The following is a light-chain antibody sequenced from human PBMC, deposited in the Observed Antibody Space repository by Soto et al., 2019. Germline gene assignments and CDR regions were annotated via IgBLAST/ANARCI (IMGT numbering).Light chain of an antibody. J-gene: IGLJ1*01. V-gene: IGLV2-8*01. CDR3: SSYAGSNNSYV. Sequence: QSVLTQPPSASGSPGQSVTISCTGTSSDVGGYNYVSWYQQHPGKAPKLMIYEVSKRPSGVPDRFSGSKSGNTASLTVSGPQAEDEADYYCSSYAGSNNSYVFGTGTKVTVL. CDR1: SSDVGGYNY. CDR2: EVS.